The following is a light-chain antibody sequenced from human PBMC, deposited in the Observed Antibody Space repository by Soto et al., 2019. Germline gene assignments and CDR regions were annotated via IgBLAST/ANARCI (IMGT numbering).Light chain of an antibody. CDR3: QQYSSFPRT. Sequence: AIRMTQSPSSFSASTGERVTITCRASQGISSYLAWYQQKPGKAPRLLIYAASTLQSGVPSRFSGSGSGTDFTLTISCLQSEDFATYYCQQYSSFPRTFGQGTKVEIK. J-gene: IGKJ1*01. V-gene: IGKV1-8*01. CDR1: QGISSY. CDR2: AAS.